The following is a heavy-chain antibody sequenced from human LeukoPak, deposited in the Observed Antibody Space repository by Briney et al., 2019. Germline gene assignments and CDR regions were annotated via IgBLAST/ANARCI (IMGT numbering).Heavy chain of an antibody. CDR1: GFTFSSYG. D-gene: IGHD1-20*01. CDR3: ARGDNWDFDY. CDR2: ISGSVGST. V-gene: IGHV3-23*01. Sequence: GGTLRLSCAGSGFTFSSYGMNWVRQAPGKGLEWVSSISGSVGSTFYADSVKGRFTISRDNSKNTLYLQMNSLRAEDTAVYYCARGDNWDFDYWGQGTLVTVSS. J-gene: IGHJ4*02.